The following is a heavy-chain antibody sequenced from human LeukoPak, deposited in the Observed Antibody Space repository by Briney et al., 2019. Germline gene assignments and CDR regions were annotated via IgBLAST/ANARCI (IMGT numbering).Heavy chain of an antibody. CDR1: GGTFSSYA. D-gene: IGHD3-22*01. CDR2: ISAYNGNT. J-gene: IGHJ3*01. V-gene: IGHV1-18*01. CDR3: ARVPPPYYYDSSGYKGDY. Sequence: ASVKVSCKASGGTFSSYAISWVRQAPGQGLEWMGWISAYNGNTNYAQKLQGRVTMTTDTSTSTAYMELRSLRSDDTAVYYCARVPPPYYYDSSGYKGDYWGQGTMVTVSS.